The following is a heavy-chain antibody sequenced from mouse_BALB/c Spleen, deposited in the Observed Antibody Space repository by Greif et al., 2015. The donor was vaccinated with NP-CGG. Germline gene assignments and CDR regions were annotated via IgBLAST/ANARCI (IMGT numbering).Heavy chain of an antibody. CDR3: AIYDGYYYYAMDY. Sequence: QVQLQQSGAELVKPGASVKLSCEASGYTFISYWMHWVKQRPGQGLEWIGEINPSNGRTNYNEKFKSKATLTVDKSSSTAYMQLSSLTSEDSAVYYCAIYDGYYYYAMDYWGQGTSVTVSS. V-gene: IGHV1S81*02. J-gene: IGHJ4*01. CDR1: GYTFISYW. D-gene: IGHD2-3*01. CDR2: INPSNGRT.